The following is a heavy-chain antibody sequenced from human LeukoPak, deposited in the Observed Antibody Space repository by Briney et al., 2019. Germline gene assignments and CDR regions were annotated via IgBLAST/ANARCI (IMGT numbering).Heavy chain of an antibody. J-gene: IGHJ4*02. D-gene: IGHD3/OR15-3a*01. Sequence: PGGSLRLSCAASGFTLSYNNMNWVRQAPGKGLEWAAVISYDGSNKYYADSVKGRFTISRDNSKNTLYLQMNSLRAEDTAVYYCAGKDYYFDYWGQGTLVTVSS. CDR3: AGKDYYFDY. CDR2: ISYDGSNK. CDR1: GFTLSYNN. V-gene: IGHV3-30*03.